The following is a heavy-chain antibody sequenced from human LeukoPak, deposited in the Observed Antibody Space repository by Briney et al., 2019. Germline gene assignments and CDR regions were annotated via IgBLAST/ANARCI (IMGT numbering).Heavy chain of an antibody. J-gene: IGHJ4*02. CDR2: IYYSGST. CDR3: ARGGITYYYDSSGFDY. Sequence: SETLSLTCTVSGGSISSHYWSWIRQPPGKGLEWIGYIYYSGSTNYNPSLKSRVTISVDTSKNQFSLKLSSVTAADTAVYYCARGGITYYYDSSGFDYWGQGTLVTVSS. V-gene: IGHV4-59*11. D-gene: IGHD3-22*01. CDR1: GGSISSHY.